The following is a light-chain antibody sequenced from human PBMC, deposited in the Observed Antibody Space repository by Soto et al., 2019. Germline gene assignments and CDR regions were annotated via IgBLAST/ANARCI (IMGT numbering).Light chain of an antibody. CDR1: QSVGHNY. J-gene: IGKJ4*01. Sequence: DIVLPQSPGTLSLSPGERATLSCRASQSVGHNYLAWYQQKPGQAPRFLIYDASSRATRIPDRFSGSGSGTDFTLTISRLEPEDFAMYYCQQYGSTPLTFGGRTKVEIK. CDR3: QQYGSTPLT. CDR2: DAS. V-gene: IGKV3-20*01.